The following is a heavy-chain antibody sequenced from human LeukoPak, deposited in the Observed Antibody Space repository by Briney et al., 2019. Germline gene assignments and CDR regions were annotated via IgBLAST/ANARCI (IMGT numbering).Heavy chain of an antibody. Sequence: DSAKGRFTISRDNSKNTLYLQMNSLRAEDTAVYYCARGSSGWYGAIDYWGQGTLVTVSS. V-gene: IGHV3-53*05. J-gene: IGHJ4*02. CDR3: ARGSSGWYGAIDY. D-gene: IGHD6-19*01.